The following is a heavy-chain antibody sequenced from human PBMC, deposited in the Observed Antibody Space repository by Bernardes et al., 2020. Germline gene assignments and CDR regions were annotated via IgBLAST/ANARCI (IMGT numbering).Heavy chain of an antibody. CDR3: ARPVQLWFYDY. CDR1: GYSFTSYW. D-gene: IGHD5-18*01. Sequence: SLKISCKGSGYSFTSYWIAWVRQMPGKGLEWMGIIYPGDSDTRYSPSFQGQVTISADKSINTAYLQWSSLKASDTAIYYCARPVQLWFYDYWGQGTLVTVSS. CDR2: IYPGDSDT. J-gene: IGHJ4*02. V-gene: IGHV5-51*01.